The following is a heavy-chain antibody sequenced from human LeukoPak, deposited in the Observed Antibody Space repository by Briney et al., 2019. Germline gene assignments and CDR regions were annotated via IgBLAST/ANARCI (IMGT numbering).Heavy chain of an antibody. CDR1: SFMFSTYW. CDR3: GGFGYEAAVDL. V-gene: IGHV3-7*01. Sequence: GGSLRLSCAASSFMFSTYWMTWVRQAPGKGLEWVANIKPDGGATYYVDPVRGRFTISRDNAKNLLYLHMNTLRGEDAAVYYCGGFGYEAAVDLWGQGTLVTVSS. J-gene: IGHJ4*02. D-gene: IGHD3-10*01. CDR2: IKPDGGAT.